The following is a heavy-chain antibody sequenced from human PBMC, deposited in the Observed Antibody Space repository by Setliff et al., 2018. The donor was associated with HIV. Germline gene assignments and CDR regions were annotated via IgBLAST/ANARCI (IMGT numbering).Heavy chain of an antibody. Sequence: GESLKISCAASGFTLSSYWMHWVRQVPGKGLVWVSWIKGDGTDTKYADSVKGRFTISTDNAKSTVYLEMNDLRADDTGVYYCARRLTPAGTDWGQGTLVTVSS. J-gene: IGHJ4*02. CDR1: GFTLSSYW. D-gene: IGHD6-19*01. CDR3: ARRLTPAGTD. V-gene: IGHV3-74*03. CDR2: IKGDGTDT.